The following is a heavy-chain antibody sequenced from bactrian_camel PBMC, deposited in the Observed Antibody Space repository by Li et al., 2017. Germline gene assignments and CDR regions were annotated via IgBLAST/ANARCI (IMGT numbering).Heavy chain of an antibody. J-gene: IGHJ4*01. CDR3: ATDPVLYWTAAFNY. V-gene: IGHV3S40*01. CDR2: INSRGDTT. CDR1: GVTFKDRD. Sequence: VQLVESGGGLVQPEGSLTLACSVSGVTFKDRDMAWVRQAPGKGLEWISGINSRGDTTYADSVKGRFTISRDNAKSTAYLQLNSLKTEDTALYYCATDPVLYWTAAFNYWGQGTQVTVS. D-gene: IGHD1*01.